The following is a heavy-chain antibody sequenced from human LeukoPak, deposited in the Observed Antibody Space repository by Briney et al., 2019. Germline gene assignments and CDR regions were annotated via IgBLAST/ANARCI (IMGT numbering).Heavy chain of an antibody. CDR2: ISSNGGST. J-gene: IGHJ4*02. Sequence: GGSLRLPCAASGFTFSSYAMHWVRQAPGKGLEYVSAISSNGGSTYYANSVKGRFTISRDNSKNTLYLQMGSLRAEDMAVYYCARGRLIAAPKDYWGQGTLVTVSS. CDR3: ARGRLIAAPKDY. V-gene: IGHV3-64*01. CDR1: GFTFSSYA. D-gene: IGHD6-13*01.